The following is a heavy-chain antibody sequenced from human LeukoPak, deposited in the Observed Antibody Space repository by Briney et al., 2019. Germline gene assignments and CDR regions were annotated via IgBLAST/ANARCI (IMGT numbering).Heavy chain of an antibody. D-gene: IGHD6-13*01. CDR2: IWYDGSNK. Sequence: PGGSLRLSCAASGFTFSSYGMHWVRQAPGKGLEWVAVIWYDGSNKYYADSVEGRFTISRDNSKNTLYLQMNSLRAEDTAVYYCARDSLHIASDYWGQGTLVTVSS. V-gene: IGHV3-33*01. CDR1: GFTFSSYG. J-gene: IGHJ4*02. CDR3: ARDSLHIASDY.